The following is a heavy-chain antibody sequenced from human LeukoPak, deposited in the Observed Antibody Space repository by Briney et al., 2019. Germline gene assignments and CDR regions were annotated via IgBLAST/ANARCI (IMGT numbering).Heavy chain of an antibody. CDR1: GGSFSGYY. CDR2: INHSGST. V-gene: IGHV4-34*01. J-gene: IGHJ4*02. Sequence: PSETLSLTCAVYGGSFSGYYWSWIRQPPGKGLEWIGEINHSGSTNYNPSLKSRVTISVDTSKNQFSLKLSSVTAADTAVYYCARGLSGSGRFWSGYYTGLPNDPPSYQFDYWGQGTLVTVSS. D-gene: IGHD3-3*01. CDR3: ARGLSGSGRFWSGYYTGLPNDPPSYQFDY.